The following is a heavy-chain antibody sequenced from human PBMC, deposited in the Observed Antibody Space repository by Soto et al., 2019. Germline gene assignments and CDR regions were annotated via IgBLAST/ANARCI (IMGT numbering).Heavy chain of an antibody. CDR1: GFTFSDYY. CDR2: ISSSSSYT. V-gene: IGHV3-11*06. CDR3: ARHAYCGGDCYLDY. J-gene: IGHJ4*02. D-gene: IGHD2-21*02. Sequence: QVQLVESGGGLVKPGGSLRLSCAASGFTFSDYYMSWIRQAPGKGLEWVSYISSSSSYTNYADSVKGRFTISRDNAKNSLYLQINSLRAEDTAVYYCARHAYCGGDCYLDYWGQGTLVTVSS.